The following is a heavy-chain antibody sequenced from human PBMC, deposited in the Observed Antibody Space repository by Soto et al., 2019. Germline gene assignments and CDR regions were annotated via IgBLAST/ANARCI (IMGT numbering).Heavy chain of an antibody. J-gene: IGHJ4*02. V-gene: IGHV1-18*01. D-gene: IGHD2-15*01. Sequence: GASVKVSCKTSGYTFTNYGISWVRQAPGQGLEWMGWITTDKGKTTYAQKFQGRVTMTTDKSTSTAYMELSSLRSDDTAVYYCARESRYCSGGSCYFLPGIDYWGQGTLVTVSS. CDR3: ARESRYCSGGSCYFLPGIDY. CDR2: ITTDKGKT. CDR1: GYTFTNYG.